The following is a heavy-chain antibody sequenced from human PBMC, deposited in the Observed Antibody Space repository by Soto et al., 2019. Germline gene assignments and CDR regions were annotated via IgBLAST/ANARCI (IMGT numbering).Heavy chain of an antibody. J-gene: IGHJ6*02. CDR2: IIPIFGTA. Sequence: GASVKVSCKSSGGTFSSYAISWVRQAPGQGLEWMGGIIPIFGTADYAQKFQGWVTMTRDTSISTAYMELSRLRSDDTAVYYCERGNSINYYYYGMDVWGQGTTVTVSS. D-gene: IGHD4-4*01. CDR1: GGTFSSYA. V-gene: IGHV1-69*05. CDR3: ERGNSINYYYYGMDV.